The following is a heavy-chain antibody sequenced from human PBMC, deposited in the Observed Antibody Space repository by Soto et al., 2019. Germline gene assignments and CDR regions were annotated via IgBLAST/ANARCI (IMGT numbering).Heavy chain of an antibody. D-gene: IGHD6-19*01. V-gene: IGHV3-30*18. Sequence: QVQLVESGGGVVQPGRSLRLSCAASGFTFSSYGMHWVRQAPGKGLEWVAVISYDGSNKYYADSVKGRFTISRDNSKNTLYLQVNSLRAEDTAVYYCAKDFRGYSSGTDYWGQGTLVTVSS. J-gene: IGHJ4*02. CDR1: GFTFSSYG. CDR3: AKDFRGYSSGTDY. CDR2: ISYDGSNK.